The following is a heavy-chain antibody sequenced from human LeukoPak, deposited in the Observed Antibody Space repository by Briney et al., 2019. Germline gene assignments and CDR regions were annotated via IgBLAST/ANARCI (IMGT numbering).Heavy chain of an antibody. V-gene: IGHV3-23*01. CDR1: GFTFSSYA. Sequence: GGSLRLSCAASGFTFSSYAMSWVRQAPGKGLEWVSAISGSGGSTYYADSVKGRFTISRDNSKNTLYLQMDSLETEDTAVYYCTTARGSDLQYFQHWGQGTLVTVSS. D-gene: IGHD1-26*01. J-gene: IGHJ1*01. CDR2: ISGSGGST. CDR3: TTARGSDLQYFQH.